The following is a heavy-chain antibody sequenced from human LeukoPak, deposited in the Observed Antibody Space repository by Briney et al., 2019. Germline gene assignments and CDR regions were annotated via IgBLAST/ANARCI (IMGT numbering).Heavy chain of an antibody. CDR2: ISGSGGST. D-gene: IGHD6-19*01. J-gene: IGHJ4*02. Sequence: TGGSLRLSCAASGFTFSSYAMSWVRQAPGKGLEWVSAISGSGGSTYYADSVKGRFTISRDNSKNTLYLQMYSLRAEDTAVYYCAKVEISSGWSFDYWGQGTLVTVSS. V-gene: IGHV3-23*01. CDR3: AKVEISSGWSFDY. CDR1: GFTFSSYA.